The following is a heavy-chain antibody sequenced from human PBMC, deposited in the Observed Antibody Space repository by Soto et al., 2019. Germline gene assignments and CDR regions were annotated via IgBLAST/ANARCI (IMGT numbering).Heavy chain of an antibody. CDR1: GYTFTSYY. J-gene: IGHJ4*02. D-gene: IGHD5-12*01. Sequence: ASVKVSCKASGYTFTSYYMHWVRQAPGQGLEWMGIINPSGGSTSYAQKFQGRVTMTRDTSMSTVYMELSSLRSEDTAVYYCARIVGSSGYDCRLDYWGQGTLVTVSS. V-gene: IGHV1-46*01. CDR3: ARIVGSSGYDCRLDY. CDR2: INPSGGST.